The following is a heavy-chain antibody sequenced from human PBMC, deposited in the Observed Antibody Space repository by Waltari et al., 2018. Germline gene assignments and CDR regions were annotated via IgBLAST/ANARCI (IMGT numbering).Heavy chain of an antibody. CDR1: GGSISSSSYY. CDR3: ARVSIIAVAGTDYYGMDV. CDR2: IYYSGST. J-gene: IGHJ6*02. D-gene: IGHD6-19*01. V-gene: IGHV4-39*07. Sequence: QLQLQESGPGLVKPSETLSLTCTVSGGSISSSSYYWGWIRQPQGKGLEWIGSIYYSGSTYYNPSLKSRVTISVDTSKNQFSLKLSSVTAADTAVYYCARVSIIAVAGTDYYGMDVWGQGTTVTVSS.